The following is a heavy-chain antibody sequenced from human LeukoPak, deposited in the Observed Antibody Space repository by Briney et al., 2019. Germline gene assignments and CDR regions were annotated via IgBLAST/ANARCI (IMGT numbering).Heavy chain of an antibody. D-gene: IGHD1-26*01. CDR2: INEDGSTT. CDR3: VRDLGGRSGH. CDR1: GFTFSSNR. V-gene: IGHV3-74*01. J-gene: IGHJ4*02. Sequence: QTGGSLRLSCAASGFTFSSNRMHWVRQAPGKGLVWVSRINEDGSTTNYADSVKGRSTIFRDNAKNTLYLQMNSLRAEDTAVYYCVRDLGGRSGHWGQGTLVTVSS.